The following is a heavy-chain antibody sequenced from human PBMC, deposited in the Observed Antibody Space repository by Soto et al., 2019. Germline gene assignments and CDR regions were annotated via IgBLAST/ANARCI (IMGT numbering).Heavy chain of an antibody. D-gene: IGHD5-12*01. CDR3: ARPYSGYDYYDAFDI. CDR1: GFTVSSNY. J-gene: IGHJ3*02. Sequence: GGSLRLSCAASGFTVSSNYMSWVRQAPGKGLEWVSVIYSGGSTYYADSVKGRFTISRDNSKNTLYLQMNSLRAEDTAVYYCARPYSGYDYYDAFDIWGQGTMVTVSS. V-gene: IGHV3-66*04. CDR2: IYSGGST.